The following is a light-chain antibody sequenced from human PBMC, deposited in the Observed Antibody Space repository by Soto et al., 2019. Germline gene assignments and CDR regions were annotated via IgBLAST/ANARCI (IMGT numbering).Light chain of an antibody. Sequence: DIQMTQSPSSLSASVGDRVTITCRAGQSISSYLNWYQQKPGKAPKPLIYAASSLQSGVPSRFSGSGSGTDFTLTISSLQPEDFATYYCQQSYSTPLTFGGGTKVEIK. CDR2: AAS. V-gene: IGKV1-39*01. CDR3: QQSYSTPLT. J-gene: IGKJ4*01. CDR1: QSISSY.